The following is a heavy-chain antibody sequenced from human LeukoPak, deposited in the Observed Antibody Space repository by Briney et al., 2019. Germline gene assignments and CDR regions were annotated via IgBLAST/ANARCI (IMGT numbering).Heavy chain of an antibody. CDR3: ARDQRGYRET. Sequence: GGSLRLSCAASGFTVSSNYMSWVRQAPGKGLEWVSVIYSGGSTYYADSVKSRFTISRDNSKNTLYLQMNSLRAEGTAVYYCARDQRGYRETWGQGTLVTVSS. V-gene: IGHV3-66*02. CDR1: GFTVSSNY. J-gene: IGHJ4*02. CDR2: IYSGGST. D-gene: IGHD5-18*01.